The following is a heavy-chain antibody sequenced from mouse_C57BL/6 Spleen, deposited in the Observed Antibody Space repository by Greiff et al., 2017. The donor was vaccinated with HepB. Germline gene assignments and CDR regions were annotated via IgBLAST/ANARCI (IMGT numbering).Heavy chain of an antibody. CDR3: ARDHDYGISYYFDY. D-gene: IGHD1-1*01. CDR1: GFTFSSYA. J-gene: IGHJ2*01. CDR2: ISDGGSYT. V-gene: IGHV5-4*01. Sequence: EVKLVESGGGLVKPGGSLKLSCAASGFTFSSYAMSWVRQTPEKRLEWVATISDGGSYTYYPDNVKGRFTISRDNAKNNLYLQMSHLKSEDTAMYYCARDHDYGISYYFDYWGQGTTLTVSS.